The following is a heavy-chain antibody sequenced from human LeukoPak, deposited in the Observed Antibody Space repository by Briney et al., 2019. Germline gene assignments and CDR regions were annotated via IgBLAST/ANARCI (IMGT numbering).Heavy chain of an antibody. CDR2: IYPSDSDI. Sequence: GESLKISCKGSGYSFTSYWIGWVRPMPGKGLEWMGIIYPSDSDIRYSPSFQGQVTISADKSISTAYLQWSSLKASDTAMYYCARTFPYCSGGSCYGDAFDIWGQGTMVTVSS. V-gene: IGHV5-51*01. CDR1: GYSFTSYW. J-gene: IGHJ3*02. D-gene: IGHD2-15*01. CDR3: ARTFPYCSGGSCYGDAFDI.